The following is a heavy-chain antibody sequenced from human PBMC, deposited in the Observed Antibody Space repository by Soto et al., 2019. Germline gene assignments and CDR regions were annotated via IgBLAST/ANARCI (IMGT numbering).Heavy chain of an antibody. Sequence: GESLKISCKGSGYSFSSYWIGWVRQMPGKGLEWMGIIYPGDSDTRYSPSFQGQVTISADKSISTTYLQWSSLRASDTAMFYCARQEATPEIHAFDIWGQRTMVTVSS. J-gene: IGHJ3*02. V-gene: IGHV5-51*01. CDR1: GYSFSSYW. D-gene: IGHD5-12*01. CDR3: ARQEATPEIHAFDI. CDR2: IYPGDSDT.